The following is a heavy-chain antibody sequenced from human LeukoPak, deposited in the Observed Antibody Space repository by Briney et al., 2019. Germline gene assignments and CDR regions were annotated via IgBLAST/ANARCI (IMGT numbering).Heavy chain of an antibody. CDR2: TSSSSSYI. CDR3: ARDYCSGGSCYWYYYYYYMDV. CDR1: GFTFSSYS. D-gene: IGHD2-15*01. J-gene: IGHJ6*03. V-gene: IGHV3-21*01. Sequence: GGSLRLSCAASGFTFSSYSMNWVRQAPGKGLEWVSSTSSSSSYIYYADSVKGRFTISRDNAKNSLYLQMNSLRAEDTAVYYCARDYCSGGSCYWYYYYYYMDVWGKGTTVTISS.